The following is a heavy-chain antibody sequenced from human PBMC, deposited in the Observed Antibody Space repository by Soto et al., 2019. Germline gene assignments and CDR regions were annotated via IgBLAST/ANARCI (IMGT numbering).Heavy chain of an antibody. CDR3: ARSYYDFSQFDY. J-gene: IGHJ4*02. Sequence: QVQLVESGGGVVQPGRSLRLSCAASGFTFSSYGRHWVRQAPGKGLEWVAVIWYDGSNKYYADSVKGRFTISRDNSKNTLYLQMNSLRAEDTAVYYCARSYYDFSQFDYWGQGTLVTVSS. D-gene: IGHD3-3*01. V-gene: IGHV3-33*01. CDR1: GFTFSSYG. CDR2: IWYDGSNK.